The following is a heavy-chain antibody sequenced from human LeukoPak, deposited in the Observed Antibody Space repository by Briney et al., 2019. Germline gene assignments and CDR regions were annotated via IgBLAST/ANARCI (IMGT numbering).Heavy chain of an antibody. CDR1: GYTFTSYY. V-gene: IGHV1-46*01. J-gene: IGHJ4*02. CDR2: INPSGGNT. D-gene: IGHD3-16*02. CDR3: ARDKANHGLYRHGSDY. Sequence: ASVKVSCKASGYTFTSYYMHWVRQAPGQGLEWMGIINPSGGNTNYAQKLQGRVTMTTDTSTSTAYMELRSLRSDDTAVYYCARDKANHGLYRHGSDYWGQGTLVTVSS.